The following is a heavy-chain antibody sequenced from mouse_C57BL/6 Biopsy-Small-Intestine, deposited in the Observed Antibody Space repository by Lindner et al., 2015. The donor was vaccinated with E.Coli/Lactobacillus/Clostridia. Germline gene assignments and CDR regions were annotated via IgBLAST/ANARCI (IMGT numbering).Heavy chain of an antibody. D-gene: IGHD2-2*01. J-gene: IGHJ4*01. V-gene: IGHV1-54*01. CDR3: ARGYDGGDYYAMDY. CDR2: INPGSGGT. CDR1: GYAFTNYL. Sequence: VQLQESGGELVRPGTSVKVSCRASGYAFTNYLIEWVKQRPGQGLEWIGVINPGSGGTNYNEKFKGKATLTADKSSSTAYMQLSSLTSEESAVYFCARGYDGGDYYAMDYWGQGTSVIVSS.